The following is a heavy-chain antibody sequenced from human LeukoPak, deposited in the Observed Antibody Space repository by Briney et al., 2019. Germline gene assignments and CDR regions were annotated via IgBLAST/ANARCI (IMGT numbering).Heavy chain of an antibody. CDR3: ARSGYYENYYYYGMDV. CDR1: GYTFTSHD. D-gene: IGHD3-3*01. Sequence: ASVKVSCKASGYTFTSHDINWVRQATGQGLEWMGWMNPNSGNTGYAQKFQGRVTMTRNTSISTAYMELSSLRSEDTAVYYCARSGYYENYYYYGMDVWGQGTTVTVSS. J-gene: IGHJ6*02. CDR2: MNPNSGNT. V-gene: IGHV1-8*01.